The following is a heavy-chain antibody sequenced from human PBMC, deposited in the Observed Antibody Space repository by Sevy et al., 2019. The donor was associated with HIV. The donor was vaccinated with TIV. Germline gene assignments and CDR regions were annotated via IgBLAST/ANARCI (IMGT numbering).Heavy chain of an antibody. CDR1: GFSFSDFA. CDR3: AKGLREWDVQVSFDY. V-gene: IGHV3-23*01. CDR2: LSGSGGNT. Sequence: GGSLRLSCAASGFSFSDFAMNWVRQAPGKGLEWVSVLSGSGGNTFYADSVKGRFTISRDNSKNTMYLQMNNLIAEDTAIYYCAKGLREWDVQVSFDYCGQGALVTVSS. J-gene: IGHJ4*02. D-gene: IGHD1-26*01.